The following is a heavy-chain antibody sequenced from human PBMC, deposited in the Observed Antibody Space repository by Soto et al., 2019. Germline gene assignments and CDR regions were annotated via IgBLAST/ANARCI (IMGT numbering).Heavy chain of an antibody. CDR3: ARGGVTMVRGVTFSLFGAFDI. Sequence: SQTLSLPCAVYGGSFSGYYWSWIRQPPGKGLEWIGEINHSGSTNYNPSLKSRVTISVDTSKNQFSLKLSSVTAADTAVYYCARGGVTMVRGVTFSLFGAFDIWGQGTMVTVSS. J-gene: IGHJ3*02. V-gene: IGHV4-34*01. CDR2: INHSGST. CDR1: GGSFSGYY. D-gene: IGHD3-10*01.